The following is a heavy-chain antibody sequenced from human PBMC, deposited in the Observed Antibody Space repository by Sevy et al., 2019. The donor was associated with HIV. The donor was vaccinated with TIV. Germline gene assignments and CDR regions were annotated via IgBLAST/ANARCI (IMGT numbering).Heavy chain of an antibody. V-gene: IGHV3-23*01. D-gene: IGHD3-9*01. Sequence: GGSLRLSCAASGFTFSSYAMSWVRQAPGKGLEWVSAISGSGGSTYYADSVKGRFTISRDNSKNTLYLQMNSLRAEDTAVYYCAKGGPMYYDILTGPPGLDVWGKRTTVTVSS. CDR3: AKGGPMYYDILTGPPGLDV. CDR2: ISGSGGST. CDR1: GFTFSSYA. J-gene: IGHJ6*04.